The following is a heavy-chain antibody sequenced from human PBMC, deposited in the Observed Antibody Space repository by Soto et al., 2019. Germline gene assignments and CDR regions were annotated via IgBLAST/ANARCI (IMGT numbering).Heavy chain of an antibody. Sequence: GGSLRLSCAASGFTFSSYAMSWVRQAPGKGLEWVSAISGSGGSTYYADSVKGRFTISRDNSKNTLYLQMNSLRAEDTAVYYCAKVRGIVVVPAAMEAGYYFDYWGQGTLVTVSS. CDR2: ISGSGGST. V-gene: IGHV3-23*01. CDR1: GFTFSSYA. CDR3: AKVRGIVVVPAAMEAGYYFDY. J-gene: IGHJ4*02. D-gene: IGHD2-2*01.